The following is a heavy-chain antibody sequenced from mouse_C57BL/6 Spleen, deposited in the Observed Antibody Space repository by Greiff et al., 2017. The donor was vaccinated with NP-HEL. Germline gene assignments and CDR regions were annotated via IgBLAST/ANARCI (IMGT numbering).Heavy chain of an antibody. CDR2: INPYNGGT. CDR1: GYTFTDYY. J-gene: IGHJ3*01. Sequence: VHVKQSGPVLVKPGASVKMSCKASGYTFTDYYMNWVKQSHGKSLEWIGVINPYNGGTSYNQKFKGKATLTVDKSSSTAYMELNSLTSEDSAVYYCARSDYYGSAYWGQGTLVTVSA. V-gene: IGHV1-19*01. CDR3: ARSDYYGSAY. D-gene: IGHD1-1*01.